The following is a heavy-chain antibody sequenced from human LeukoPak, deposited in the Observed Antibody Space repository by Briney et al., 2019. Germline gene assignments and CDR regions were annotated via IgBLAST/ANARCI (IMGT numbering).Heavy chain of an antibody. J-gene: IGHJ4*02. D-gene: IGHD7-27*01. CDR2: IRSKAYGGTT. CDR3: TRLTGDCY. CDR1: GFTFGDYA. V-gene: IGHV3-49*04. Sequence: GGSLRLSCTASGFTFGDYAMSWVRQAPGKGLEWVGFIRSKAYGGTTEYAASVKGRFTISRDDSKGIAYLQMNSLKTEDTAVYYCTRLTGDCYWGQGTLVTVSS.